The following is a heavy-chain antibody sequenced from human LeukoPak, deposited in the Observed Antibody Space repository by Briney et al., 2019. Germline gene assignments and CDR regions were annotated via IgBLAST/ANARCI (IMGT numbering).Heavy chain of an antibody. V-gene: IGHV3-48*03. CDR1: GFTFSTYE. CDR3: ARESETSGWYDY. Sequence: GGSLRLSCAASGFTFSTYEMNWVRQAPGKGLEWVSYISGSGGTIYYADSVKGRFTISRDNTRKSLSLQMSSLRSEDTALYYCARESETSGWYDYWGQGTLVTVSS. D-gene: IGHD6-19*01. J-gene: IGHJ4*02. CDR2: ISGSGGTI.